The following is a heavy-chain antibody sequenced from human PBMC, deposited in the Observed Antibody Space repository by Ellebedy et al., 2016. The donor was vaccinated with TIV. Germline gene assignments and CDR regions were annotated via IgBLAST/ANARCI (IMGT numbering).Heavy chain of an antibody. CDR2: ISAYNGNT. D-gene: IGHD2-2*01. Sequence: ASVKVSXKASGYTFTSYGISWVRQAPGQGLEWMGWISAYNGNTNYAQKLQGRVTMTTDTSTSTAYMELRSLRSDDTAVYYCARDTVVVPAARSMFDYWGQGTLVTVSS. J-gene: IGHJ4*02. CDR1: GYTFTSYG. V-gene: IGHV1-18*04. CDR3: ARDTVVVPAARSMFDY.